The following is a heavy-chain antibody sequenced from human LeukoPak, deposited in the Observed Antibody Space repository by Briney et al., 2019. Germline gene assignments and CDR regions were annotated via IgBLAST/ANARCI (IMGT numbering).Heavy chain of an antibody. CDR2: IDYSGNT. Sequence: PSETLSLTCTVSGGSISSYYWSWIRQPPGKGLEWIGNIDYSGNTKYNPSLNSRVTISVDTSKNHFSLKLSSVTAADTAVCYCARWYYDSSGYRYFDYWGQGTLVIVSS. CDR3: ARWYYDSSGYRYFDY. D-gene: IGHD3-22*01. V-gene: IGHV4-59*12. CDR1: GGSISSYY. J-gene: IGHJ4*02.